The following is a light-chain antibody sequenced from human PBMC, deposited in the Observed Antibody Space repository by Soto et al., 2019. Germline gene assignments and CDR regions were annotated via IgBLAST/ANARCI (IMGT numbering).Light chain of an antibody. J-gene: IGLJ2*01. V-gene: IGLV2-14*01. CDR3: SSYTSSSNVV. CDR2: DVT. Sequence: QSALTQPASVSGSPGQSITISCTGTSSDVGGYNDVSWYQQHPDKAPKLMIYDVTNRPSGVSNRFSGSKSGNTASLTISGLQAEDEADYYCSSYTSSSNVVFGGGTKVTVL. CDR1: SSDVGGYND.